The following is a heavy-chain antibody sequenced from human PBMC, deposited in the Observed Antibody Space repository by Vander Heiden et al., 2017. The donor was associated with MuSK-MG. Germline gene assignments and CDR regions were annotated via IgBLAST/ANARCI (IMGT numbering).Heavy chain of an antibody. CDR1: GYTFTDYY. V-gene: IGHV1-2*02. CDR2: INPRREAT. J-gene: IGHJ4*02. D-gene: IGHD3-10*02. CDR3: ARIVRGFDY. Sequence: QVQLVQSGAEVKKPGASVKVSCKISGYTFTDYYIHWVRQAPGQGLQWMGWINPRREATKYEETFQGRVTMTSDTSISTAYMELTGLKSDDTAVYYCARIVRGFDYWCQGTLVTVSS.